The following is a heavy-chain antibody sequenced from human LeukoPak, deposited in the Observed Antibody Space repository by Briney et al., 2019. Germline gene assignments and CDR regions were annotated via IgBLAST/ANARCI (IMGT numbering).Heavy chain of an antibody. V-gene: IGHV3-33*08. CDR2: IWYDGSNK. CDR1: GFTFTTYA. CDR3: ARNFRSGSLDY. D-gene: IGHD3-10*01. J-gene: IGHJ4*02. Sequence: GGSLRLSCAASGFTFTTYAMSWVRQAPGKGPEWVAVIWYDGSNKYYADSVKGRFTISRDNSKNTLYLQMNSLRAEDTAVYYCARNFRSGSLDYWGQGTLVTVSS.